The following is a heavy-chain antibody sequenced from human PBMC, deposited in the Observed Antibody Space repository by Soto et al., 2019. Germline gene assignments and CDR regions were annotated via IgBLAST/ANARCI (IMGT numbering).Heavy chain of an antibody. J-gene: IGHJ4*02. V-gene: IGHV4-34*01. Sequence: QVQLQQWGAGLLKPSETLSLTCAVYGGSFSGYYWSWIRQPPGKGLEWIGEINHVGGTNYNPSLKSRLTISVDTSKNRFSLKVNSVTAADTAVYYCARGQKGYSSSWYVDWGQGTPVTVSS. CDR2: INHVGGT. CDR1: GGSFSGYY. D-gene: IGHD6-13*01. CDR3: ARGQKGYSSSWYVD.